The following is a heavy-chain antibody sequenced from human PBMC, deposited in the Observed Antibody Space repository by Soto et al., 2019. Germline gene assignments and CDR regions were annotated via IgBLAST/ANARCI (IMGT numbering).Heavy chain of an antibody. V-gene: IGHV3-30-3*01. J-gene: IGHJ3*02. D-gene: IGHD1-1*01. CDR1: GFTFDDYS. Sequence: QVQLVESGGGVVQPGRSLRLSCAAFGFTFDDYSMHWVRQAPGKGLEWVALISYEGSNKYYADSVKGRFTISRDNAKNTLFLEVNSLRTEATAGYYFARPHIQSAWNDGFAIWGQGTMVTVSS. CDR2: ISYEGSNK. CDR3: ARPHIQSAWNDGFAI.